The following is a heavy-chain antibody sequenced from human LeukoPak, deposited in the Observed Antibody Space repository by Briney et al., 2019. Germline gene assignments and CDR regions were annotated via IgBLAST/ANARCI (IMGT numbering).Heavy chain of an antibody. D-gene: IGHD3-22*01. Sequence: GGSLRLSCAASGFTFSSYAMSWVRQAPGKGLEWVSGISGSGGSTYDADSVKGRFTISRDNAKNSLYLQMNSLRAEDTAVYYCARDSPYDSSGFYWGQGTLVTVSS. CDR2: ISGSGGST. J-gene: IGHJ4*02. V-gene: IGHV3-23*01. CDR1: GFTFSSYA. CDR3: ARDSPYDSSGFY.